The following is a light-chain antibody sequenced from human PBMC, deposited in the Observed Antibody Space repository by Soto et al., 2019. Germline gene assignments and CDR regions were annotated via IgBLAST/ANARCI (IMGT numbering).Light chain of an antibody. CDR1: SSDVGGYNY. J-gene: IGLJ2*01. CDR3: STSTSSSTLVV. V-gene: IGLV2-14*01. CDR2: EVS. Sequence: QSALTQPASVSGSPGQSITISCTGTSSDVGGYNYVSWYQQHPGKAPKLMIYEVSNRPSGVSNRFSGSKSGNTASLTTSGLHDEDEADYYCSTSTSSSTLVVFGSGTKLTVL.